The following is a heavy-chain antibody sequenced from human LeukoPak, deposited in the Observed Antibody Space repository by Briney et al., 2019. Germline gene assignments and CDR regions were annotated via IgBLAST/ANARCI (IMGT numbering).Heavy chain of an antibody. J-gene: IGHJ4*02. CDR3: ARDPLSSSSFDL. CDR1: GFTFSSYG. D-gene: IGHD6-13*01. CDR2: ISSRSATI. Sequence: GGSLRLSCAASGFTFSSYGMNWVRQAPGKGLEWVSYISSRSATIYYADSVKGRFTISRDNAKNSLYLQMNSLRAEDTAAYYCARDPLSSSSFDLWGQGTLVTVSS. V-gene: IGHV3-48*01.